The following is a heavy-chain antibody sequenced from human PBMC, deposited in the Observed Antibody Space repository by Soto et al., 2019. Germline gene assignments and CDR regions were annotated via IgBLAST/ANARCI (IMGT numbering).Heavy chain of an antibody. Sequence: QVQLVQSGAEVKKPGSSVKVSCKASGGTFSSYTISWVRQAPGQGLEWMVRIIPILGIANYAQKFQGRVTITADKSTSTAYMELSSLRSEDTAVYYCASTYYDSSGYFALGYWGQGTLVTVSS. CDR2: IIPILGIA. V-gene: IGHV1-69*02. CDR3: ASTYYDSSGYFALGY. CDR1: GGTFSSYT. D-gene: IGHD3-22*01. J-gene: IGHJ4*02.